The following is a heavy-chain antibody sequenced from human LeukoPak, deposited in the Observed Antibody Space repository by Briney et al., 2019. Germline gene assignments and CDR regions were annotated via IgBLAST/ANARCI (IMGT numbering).Heavy chain of an antibody. J-gene: IGHJ6*04. D-gene: IGHD6-19*01. CDR3: ARSGYSSGWLRFLALPDV. CDR1: GDSISSSSSY. V-gene: IGHV4-39*07. CDR2: INHSGST. Sequence: PSETLSLTCSVSGDSISSSSSYWGWIRQPPGKGLEWIGEINHSGSTNYNPSLKSRVTISVDTSKNQFSLKLSSVTAADTAVYYCARSGYSSGWLRFLALPDVWGKGTTVTISS.